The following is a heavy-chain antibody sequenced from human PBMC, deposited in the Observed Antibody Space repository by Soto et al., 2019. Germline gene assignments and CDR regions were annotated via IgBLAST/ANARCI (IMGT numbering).Heavy chain of an antibody. J-gene: IGHJ5*02. CDR2: ISAYNGNT. V-gene: IGHV1-18*01. CDR3: ARDFERFGEPPIGPRFDP. CDR1: GYTFTSYG. Sequence: ASVKVSCKASGYTFTSYGISWVRQAPGQGLEWMGWISAYNGNTNYAQKLQGRVTMTTDTPTSTAYMELRSLRSDDTAVYYCARDFERFGEPPIGPRFDPWGQGTLVTVSS. D-gene: IGHD3-10*01.